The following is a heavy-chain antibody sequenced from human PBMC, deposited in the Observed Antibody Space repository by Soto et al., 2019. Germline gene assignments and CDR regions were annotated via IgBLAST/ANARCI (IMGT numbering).Heavy chain of an antibody. Sequence: QVHLVQSGAEVKKPGASVKVSCKGSGYGFTTYGITWVRQAPGQGLEWMAWISAHNGNTDYAQNLQGRVTVTRDTSTSTADVELRSLRSDDTAVYYCARGRYGDYWGQGALVTVSS. J-gene: IGHJ4*02. D-gene: IGHD1-1*01. CDR1: GYGFTTYG. CDR2: ISAHNGNT. CDR3: ARGRYGDY. V-gene: IGHV1-18*01.